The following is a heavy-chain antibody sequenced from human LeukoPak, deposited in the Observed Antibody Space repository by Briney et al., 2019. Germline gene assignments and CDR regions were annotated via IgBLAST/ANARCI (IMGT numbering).Heavy chain of an antibody. CDR1: GGSISSSSYY. CDR2: IYYSGST. D-gene: IGHD3-9*01. J-gene: IGHJ4*02. Sequence: PSETLSLTCTVSGGSISSSSYYWGWIRQPPGKGLEWIGSIYYSGSTYYNPSLKSRVTISVYMSKNQFSLKLSSVTAADTAVYYCARHAPVGDILTGYYNPIDFWGQGTLVTVSS. V-gene: IGHV4-39*01. CDR3: ARHAPVGDILTGYYNPIDF.